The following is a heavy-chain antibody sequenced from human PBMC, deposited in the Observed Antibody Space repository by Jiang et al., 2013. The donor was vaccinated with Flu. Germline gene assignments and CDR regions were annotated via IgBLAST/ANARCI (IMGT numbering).Heavy chain of an antibody. V-gene: IGHV3-23*01. J-gene: IGHJ3*02. Sequence: GGGLVQPGGSLRVSCAVSGFTSSTYAMSWVRQAPGKGLEWVAGISGSGDTTYYGDSVKGRFTISRDNSKNTLYLQMNSLRAEDTAIYYCAKVPAYYFDSSGFEFDIWGRGTMVTVST. CDR3: AKVPAYYFDSSGFEFDI. CDR1: GFTSSTYA. CDR2: ISGSGDTT. D-gene: IGHD3-22*01.